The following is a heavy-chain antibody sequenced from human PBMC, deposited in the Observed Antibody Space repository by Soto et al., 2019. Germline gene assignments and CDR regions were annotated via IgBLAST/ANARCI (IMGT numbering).Heavy chain of an antibody. Sequence: SETLFPTCAIDCGSFRGLYCSWIRQPRGKGLEWIGYIYYSGSTNYNPSRKSRVTISVDTSKNQFSLKLSSVTAADTAVYYCARAYYYDYVWGSYQGAFDIWGQGTMVTVS. CDR3: ARAYYYDYVWGSYQGAFDI. CDR1: CGSFRGLY. D-gene: IGHD3-16*02. CDR2: IYYSGST. V-gene: IGHV4-59*01. J-gene: IGHJ3*02.